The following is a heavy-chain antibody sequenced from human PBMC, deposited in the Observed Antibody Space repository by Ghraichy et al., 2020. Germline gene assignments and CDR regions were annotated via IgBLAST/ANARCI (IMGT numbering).Heavy chain of an antibody. V-gene: IGHV4-39*01. CDR1: GGSISSSSYY. Sequence: SETLSLTCTVSGGSISSSSYYWGWIRQPPGKGLEWIGSNYYSGSTYYNPSLKSRVTISVDTSKNQFSLKLSSVTAAETAVYYCARRVGYCSSTSCYAPGAFDIWGQGTMVTVSS. CDR3: ARRVGYCSSTSCYAPGAFDI. J-gene: IGHJ3*02. CDR2: NYYSGST. D-gene: IGHD2-2*01.